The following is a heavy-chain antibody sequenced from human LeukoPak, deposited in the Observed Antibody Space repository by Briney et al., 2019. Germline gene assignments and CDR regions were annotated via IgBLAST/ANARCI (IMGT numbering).Heavy chain of an antibody. CDR1: GFTFSDYG. CDR3: ARGIPGGFDY. CDR2: IRHDGNKK. J-gene: IGHJ4*02. Sequence: GGSLRLSCGASGFTFSDYGMHWVRQAPGKGLEWVAFIRHDGNKKYLPDSMKGRFTISRDNAKNSLYLQMNSLRAGDTAGYYCARGIPGGFDYWGQGTLVTVSS. V-gene: IGHV3-30*02. D-gene: IGHD1-14*01.